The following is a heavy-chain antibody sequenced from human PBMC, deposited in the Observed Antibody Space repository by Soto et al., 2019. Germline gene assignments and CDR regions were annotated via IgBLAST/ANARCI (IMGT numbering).Heavy chain of an antibody. CDR3: ARESGDSSGYYYFIYYYGMDV. CDR1: GGSFGGYY. Sequence: PSETLSLTCAVYGGSFGGYYWSWIRQPPGKGLEWLGEINHSGSTNYNPSLKSRVTISVDTSKNQFSLKLSSVTAADTAVYYCARESGDSSGYYYFIYYYGMDVWGQGTTVTVSS. D-gene: IGHD3-22*01. CDR2: INHSGST. J-gene: IGHJ6*02. V-gene: IGHV4-34*01.